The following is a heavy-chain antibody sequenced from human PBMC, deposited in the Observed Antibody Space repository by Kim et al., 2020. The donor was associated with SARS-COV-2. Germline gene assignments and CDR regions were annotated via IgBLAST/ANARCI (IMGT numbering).Heavy chain of an antibody. CDR3: ARGKAAACIGLCDP. J-gene: IGHJ5*02. Sequence: ADSVKRRCTISRDNAKNSLYLQRNSLRAEDTAVYYCARGKAAACIGLCDPWGQGTLVTVSS. D-gene: IGHD6-13*01. V-gene: IGHV3-21*01.